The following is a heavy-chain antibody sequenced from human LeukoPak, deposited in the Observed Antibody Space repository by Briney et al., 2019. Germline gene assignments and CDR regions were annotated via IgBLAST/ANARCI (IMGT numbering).Heavy chain of an antibody. CDR1: GGSISSYY. CDR2: LSYTGRT. CDR3: ARGSWNYGGFSQVDY. V-gene: IGHV4-59*01. Sequence: PSETLSLTCNVSGGSISSYYCSWIRQTPGKGLEWLGYLSYTGRTNYNPSLNSRLTISVDTSKKQFSLKLKSVTSADTAVYYCARGSWNYGGFSQVDYWGQGTLVTVSS. D-gene: IGHD1-7*01. J-gene: IGHJ4*02.